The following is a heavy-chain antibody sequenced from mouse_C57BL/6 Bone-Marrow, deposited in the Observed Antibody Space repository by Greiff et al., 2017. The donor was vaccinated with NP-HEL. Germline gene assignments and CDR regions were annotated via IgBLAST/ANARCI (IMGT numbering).Heavy chain of an antibody. CDR1: GFTFSDYG. CDR3: AKNWDFAY. Sequence: EVKLVESGGGLVKPGGSLKLSCAASGFTFSDYGMHWVRQAPEKGLEWVAYISSGSSTIYYADTVKGRFTISRDNAKNTLCLQMTSLRSEYTAMYYCAKNWDFAYWGQGTLVTVSA. J-gene: IGHJ3*01. D-gene: IGHD4-1*01. CDR2: ISSGSSTI. V-gene: IGHV5-17*01.